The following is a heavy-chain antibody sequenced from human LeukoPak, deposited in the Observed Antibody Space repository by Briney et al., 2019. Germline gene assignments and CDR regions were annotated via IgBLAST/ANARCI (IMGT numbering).Heavy chain of an antibody. CDR1: GFTFSDYY. D-gene: IGHD3-22*01. CDR2: ISHNGDTI. Sequence: GGSLRLSCAASGFTFSDYYMSWFRQAPGKGLEWVSYISHNGDTIYYADSVKGRFTVSRDNAKNSLYLQMSSLRADDTALYYCARSQSFLNYYDRSGYYYWGQGTLVTAAS. V-gene: IGHV3-11*01. CDR3: ARSQSFLNYYDRSGYYY. J-gene: IGHJ4*02.